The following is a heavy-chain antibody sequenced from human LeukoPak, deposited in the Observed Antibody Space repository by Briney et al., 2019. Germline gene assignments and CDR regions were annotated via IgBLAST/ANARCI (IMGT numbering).Heavy chain of an antibody. CDR3: ARHRYYYDTSVPRITYFDY. CDR1: GGSISSSSYY. V-gene: IGHV4-39*01. CDR2: IYYTEST. J-gene: IGHJ4*02. Sequence: PSETLSLTCTVSGGSISSSSYYWGWIRQPPGKGLEWIGSIYYTESTYYKPSLKSRVTLSVDTSKNQFFLRLSSVTAADTAVYYCARHRYYYDTSVPRITYFDYWGQGTLVTVSS. D-gene: IGHD3-22*01.